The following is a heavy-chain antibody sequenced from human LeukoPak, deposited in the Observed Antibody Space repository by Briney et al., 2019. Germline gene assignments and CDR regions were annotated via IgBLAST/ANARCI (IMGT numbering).Heavy chain of an antibody. CDR3: ARVDTVTLAFDI. D-gene: IGHD4-17*01. V-gene: IGHV3-30*02. Sequence: GGSLRLSCAASGFTFSSYGMHWVRQAPGKGLEWVAFIRYDGSNKYYADSVKGRFTISRDNSKNTLYLQMNSLRAEDTAVYYCARVDTVTLAFDIWGQGTMVTVSS. J-gene: IGHJ3*02. CDR1: GFTFSSYG. CDR2: IRYDGSNK.